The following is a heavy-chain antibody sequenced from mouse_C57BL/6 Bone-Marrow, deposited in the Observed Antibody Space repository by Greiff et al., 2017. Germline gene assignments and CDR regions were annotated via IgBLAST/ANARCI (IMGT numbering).Heavy chain of an antibody. CDR3: AIDGYYPYYFDY. J-gene: IGHJ2*01. V-gene: IGHV1-81*01. D-gene: IGHD2-3*01. Sequence: VQLQQSGAELARPGASVKLSCKASGYTFTSYGISWVKQRTGQGLEWIGEIYPRSGNTYYNEKFKGKATLTADKSSSTAYMELRSLTSEDSAVYFCAIDGYYPYYFDYWGQGTTLTVSS. CDR2: IYPRSGNT. CDR1: GYTFTSYG.